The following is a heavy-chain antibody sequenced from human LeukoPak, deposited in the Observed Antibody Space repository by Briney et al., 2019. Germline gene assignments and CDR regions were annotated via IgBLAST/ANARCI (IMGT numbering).Heavy chain of an antibody. CDR3: ARGEYYYYYYYMDV. J-gene: IGHJ6*03. CDR1: GGSISSYY. V-gene: IGHV4-59*01. CDR2: IYYSGST. D-gene: IGHD3-10*01. Sequence: SETLSLTCTVSGGSISSYYWSWIRQPPGKGLEWIGYIYYSGSTNYNPSLKSRVTISVDTSKNQFSLKLSSVTAADTAVYYCARGEYYYYYYYMDVWGKGTTVTVSS.